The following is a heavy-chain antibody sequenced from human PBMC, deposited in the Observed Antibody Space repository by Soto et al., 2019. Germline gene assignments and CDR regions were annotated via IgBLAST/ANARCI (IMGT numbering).Heavy chain of an antibody. Sequence: SETLSLTCTVSGGSISSSSYYWGWIRQPPGKGLEWIGSIYYSGSTYYNPSLKSRVTISVDTSKNQFSLKLSSVTAADTAVYYCARHYDYIWGSARGYYFDYWGQGTLVTVSS. CDR2: IYYSGST. D-gene: IGHD3-16*01. CDR3: ARHYDYIWGSARGYYFDY. J-gene: IGHJ4*02. CDR1: GGSISSSSYY. V-gene: IGHV4-39*01.